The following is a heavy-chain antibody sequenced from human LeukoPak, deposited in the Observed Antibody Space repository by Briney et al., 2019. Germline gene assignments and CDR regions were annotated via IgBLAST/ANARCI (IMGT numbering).Heavy chain of an antibody. CDR1: GYSISSGYY. V-gene: IGHV4-38-2*02. D-gene: IGHD3-10*01. CDR2: IYHSGST. CDR3: ATMVRGVGY. J-gene: IGHJ4*02. Sequence: SETLSLTCTVSGYSISSGYYWGWIRQPPGKGLEWIGSIYHSGSTYYNPSLKSRVTISVDTSKNQFSLKLSSVTAADTAVYYCATMVRGVGYWGQGTLVTVSS.